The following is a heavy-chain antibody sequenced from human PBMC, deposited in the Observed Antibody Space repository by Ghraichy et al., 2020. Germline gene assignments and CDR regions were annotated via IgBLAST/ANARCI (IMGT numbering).Heavy chain of an antibody. CDR2: IYYSGST. Sequence: SETLSLTCTVSGGSVSSGSYYWSWIRQPPGKGLEWIGYIYYSGSTNYNPSLKSRVTISVDTSKNQFSLKLSSVTAADTAVYYCARDRGGVAAAGEDYWGQGTLVTVSS. CDR1: GGSVSSGSYY. CDR3: ARDRGGVAAAGEDY. J-gene: IGHJ4*02. V-gene: IGHV4-61*01. D-gene: IGHD6-13*01.